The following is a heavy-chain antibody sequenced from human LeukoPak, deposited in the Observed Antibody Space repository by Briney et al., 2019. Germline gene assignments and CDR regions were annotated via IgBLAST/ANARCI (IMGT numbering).Heavy chain of an antibody. CDR3: ARGVNHYDYVWGSYAIDY. CDR1: GGSFSGYY. D-gene: IGHD3-16*01. CDR2: INHSGST. V-gene: IGHV4-34*01. J-gene: IGHJ4*02. Sequence: SETLSLTCAVYGGSFSGYYWSWIRQPPGKGLEWIGEINHSGSTDYNPSLKSRVTISVDTSKNQFSLKLSSVTAADTAVYYCARGVNHYDYVWGSYAIDYWGQGTLVTVSS.